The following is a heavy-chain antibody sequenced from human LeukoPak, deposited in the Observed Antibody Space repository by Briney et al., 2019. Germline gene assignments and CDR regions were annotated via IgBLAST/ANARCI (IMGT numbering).Heavy chain of an antibody. CDR3: ARDGGSTVGAASFDY. CDR2: IWYDGSDK. CDR1: GFTFSNYG. J-gene: IGHJ4*02. Sequence: TGGSLRLSCAASGFTFSNYGMHWVRQAPGKGLEWVAAIWYDGSDKYYVDSVKGRFTISRDNSKNTLYLQMNSLRAEDTAVYYCARDGGSTVGAASFDYWGQGTLVTVSS. V-gene: IGHV3-33*01. D-gene: IGHD1-26*01.